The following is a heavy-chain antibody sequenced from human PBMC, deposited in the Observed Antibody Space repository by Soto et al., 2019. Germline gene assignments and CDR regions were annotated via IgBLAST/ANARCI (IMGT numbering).Heavy chain of an antibody. CDR1: GFTFSKSS. J-gene: IGHJ5*02. CDR3: AADIDGYADFNH. V-gene: IGHV1-58*01. D-gene: IGHD5-12*01. CDR2: VVVGSDNT. Sequence: EASVKVSCKTSGFTFSKSSVQWMRQARGQRLEWIGWVVVGSDNTRYAQNFQDRVTITRDMSTSTSYMELSSLTSEDTAVYFCAADIDGYADFNHRGQRTPVTVSS.